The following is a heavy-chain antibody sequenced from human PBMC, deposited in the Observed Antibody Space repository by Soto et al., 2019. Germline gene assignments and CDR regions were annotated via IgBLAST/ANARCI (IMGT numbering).Heavy chain of an antibody. V-gene: IGHV5-51*01. CDR2: IYPGDSDT. CDR3: VRHTNGHNPLDY. J-gene: IGHJ4*02. D-gene: IGHD1-1*01. CDR1: GYSFTNFW. Sequence: PGESLKISCEASGYSFTNFWIGWVRQMPGKGLGWMGIIYPGDSDTRYSPSFQGQVTISADKSISTAYLQWSSLTASDSAMYFCVRHTNGHNPLDYWGQGTLVTVSS.